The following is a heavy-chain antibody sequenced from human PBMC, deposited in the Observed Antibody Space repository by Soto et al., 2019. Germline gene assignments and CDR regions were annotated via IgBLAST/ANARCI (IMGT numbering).Heavy chain of an antibody. CDR3: ARGRRALDY. Sequence: QVQLQQWGAGLLKPSETLSLTCAVYGGSFSGYYWSWIRQPPGKWLEWIGEINHSGSTNYNPSLNSRVTISVDTSKNQFSLKLSSVTAADTAVYYCARGRRALDYWGQGTLVTVSS. CDR2: INHSGST. CDR1: GGSFSGYY. V-gene: IGHV4-34*01. J-gene: IGHJ4*02.